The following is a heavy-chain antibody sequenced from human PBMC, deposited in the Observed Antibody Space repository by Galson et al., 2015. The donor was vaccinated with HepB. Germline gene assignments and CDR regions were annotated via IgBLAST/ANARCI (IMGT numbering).Heavy chain of an antibody. CDR3: ARLGGWLQFADAFDI. V-gene: IGHV3-33*01. J-gene: IGHJ3*02. CDR2: IWYDGSNK. Sequence: SLRLSCAASGFTFSSYGMHWVRQAPGKGLEWVAVIWYDGSNKYYADSVKGRFTISRDNSKNTLYLQMNSLRAEDTAVYYCARLGGWLQFADAFDIWGQGTMVTVSS. D-gene: IGHD5-24*01. CDR1: GFTFSSYG.